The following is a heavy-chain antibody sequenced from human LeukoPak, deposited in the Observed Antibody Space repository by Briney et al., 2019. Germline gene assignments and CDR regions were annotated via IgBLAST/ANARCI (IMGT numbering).Heavy chain of an antibody. Sequence: GGSLRLSCAASGFTFSSYWMSWVRQAPGKGLEWVANIKQDGSEKYYVDSVKGRFTISRDNAKNSLYLQMNSLKTEDTAVYYCARGIAPSYYYDSSGYPNYYFDYWGQGTLVTVSS. CDR2: IKQDGSEK. V-gene: IGHV3-7*03. D-gene: IGHD3-22*01. CDR1: GFTFSSYW. J-gene: IGHJ4*02. CDR3: ARGIAPSYYYDSSGYPNYYFDY.